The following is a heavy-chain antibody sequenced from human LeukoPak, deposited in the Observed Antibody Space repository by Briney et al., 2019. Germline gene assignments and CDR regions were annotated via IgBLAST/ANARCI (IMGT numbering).Heavy chain of an antibody. CDR1: GFTFSSYA. V-gene: IGHV3-30-3*01. D-gene: IGHD6-19*01. Sequence: GGSLRLSCAASGFTFSSYAMHWVRQAPGKGLEWVAVISYDGSNKYYADSVKGRFTISRDNSKNTLYLQMNSLRAEDTAVYYCARNSLIAVVPNAFDIWGQGTMVTVSS. CDR2: ISYDGSNK. CDR3: ARNSLIAVVPNAFDI. J-gene: IGHJ3*02.